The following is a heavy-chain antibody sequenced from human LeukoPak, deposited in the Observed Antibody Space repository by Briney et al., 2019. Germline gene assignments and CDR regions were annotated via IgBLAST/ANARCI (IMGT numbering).Heavy chain of an antibody. J-gene: IGHJ4*02. D-gene: IGHD3-3*01. CDR2: IHSSGKT. CDR3: ARESYYDFWSGFGPIDY. Sequence: PSDTLSLTCTVSGGSIISYYWSWIRQSPQKGLEWIAYIHSSGKTNYNPSLKSRVTISVDTSKNQFSPKLSSVTAADTAVYYCARESYYDFWSGFGPIDYWGQGTLVTVSS. V-gene: IGHV4-59*12. CDR1: GGSIISYY.